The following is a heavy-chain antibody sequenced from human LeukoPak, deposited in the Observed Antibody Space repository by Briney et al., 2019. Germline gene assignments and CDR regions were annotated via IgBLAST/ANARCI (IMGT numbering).Heavy chain of an antibody. CDR2: IYHSGST. V-gene: IGHV4-30-2*02. CDR1: GGSISGGGYY. D-gene: IGHD2-21*01. J-gene: IGHJ4*02. Sequence: SETLSLTCTVSGGSISGGGYYWSWIRQPPGKGLECIGYIYHSGSTYYNPSLKSRVTISVDTSKNQFSLKLSSVTAADTAVYYCFAYCGGDCYSNFDYWGQGTLVTVSS. CDR3: FAYCGGDCYSNFDY.